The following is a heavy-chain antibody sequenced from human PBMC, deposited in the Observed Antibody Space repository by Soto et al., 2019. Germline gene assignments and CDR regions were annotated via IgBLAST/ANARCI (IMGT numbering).Heavy chain of an antibody. CDR2: ISGIGGST. V-gene: IGHV3-23*01. CDR1: RFTFSSYT. Sequence: EVQLLESGGGLVQPGGSLRLSCAASRFTFSSYTMSWVRQAPGMGLEWVSGISGIGGSTYYADFVKGRFTISRDNSKNTLYLQMNSLRAEDTAVYYCAKDRGYSYGYDAFDMWGQGTMVTVSS. D-gene: IGHD5-18*01. J-gene: IGHJ3*02. CDR3: AKDRGYSYGYDAFDM.